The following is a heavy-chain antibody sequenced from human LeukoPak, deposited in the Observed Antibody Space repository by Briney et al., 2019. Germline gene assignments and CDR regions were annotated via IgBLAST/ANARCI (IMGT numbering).Heavy chain of an antibody. D-gene: IGHD3-22*01. CDR3: AKRGVVIRVILVGFHKEAYYFDS. CDR1: GITLSNYG. J-gene: IGHJ4*02. CDR2: ISDTGGRT. V-gene: IGHV3-23*01. Sequence: QSGGSLRLSCAVSGITLSNYGMTWVRQAPGKGLEWVAGISDTGGRTNYADSVKGPFTISRDNPKHTLYLQLNSLRAEDTAVYFCAKRGVVIRVILVGFHKEAYYFDSWGQGALVTVSS.